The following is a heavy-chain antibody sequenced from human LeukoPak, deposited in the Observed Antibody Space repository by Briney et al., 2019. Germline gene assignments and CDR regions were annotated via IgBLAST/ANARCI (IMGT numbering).Heavy chain of an antibody. CDR1: GYTFTGYY. V-gene: IGHV1-69*13. CDR2: IIPIFGTA. CDR3: ARSYYYDSSGYYSYYYGMDV. Sequence: ASVKVSCKASGYTFTGYYIHWVRQAPGQGLEWMGGIIPIFGTANYAQKFQGRVTITADESTSTAYMELSSLRSEDTAVYYCARSYYYDSSGYYSYYYGMDVWGQGTTVTVSS. J-gene: IGHJ6*02. D-gene: IGHD3-22*01.